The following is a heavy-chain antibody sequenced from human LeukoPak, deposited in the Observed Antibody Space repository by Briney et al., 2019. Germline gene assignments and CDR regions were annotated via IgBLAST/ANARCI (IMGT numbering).Heavy chain of an antibody. CDR2: ITGTAGTI. J-gene: IGHJ5*02. V-gene: IGHV3-48*03. CDR3: ARGPSYFDP. D-gene: IGHD3-9*01. Sequence: GGSLRLSCAASGFTFSNYEMSWVRQAPGKGLEWVAYITGTAGTIFYVDSVKGRFTISRDNARNSLYLQMNSLRAEDTAIYYCARGPSYFDPWGQGTLVTVSS. CDR1: GFTFSNYE.